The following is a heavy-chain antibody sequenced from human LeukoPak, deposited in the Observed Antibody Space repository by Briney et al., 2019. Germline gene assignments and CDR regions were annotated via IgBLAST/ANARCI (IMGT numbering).Heavy chain of an antibody. Sequence: GASVKVSCKASGGTFSSYAISWVRQAPGQGLEWMGRIIPILGIANYAQKFQGRVTITADNSTSTAYMELSSLRAEDTAVYYCAKEGGDWGEGYFDYWGQGTLVTVSS. V-gene: IGHV1-69*04. D-gene: IGHD7-27*01. J-gene: IGHJ4*02. CDR2: IIPILGIA. CDR1: GGTFSSYA. CDR3: AKEGGDWGEGYFDY.